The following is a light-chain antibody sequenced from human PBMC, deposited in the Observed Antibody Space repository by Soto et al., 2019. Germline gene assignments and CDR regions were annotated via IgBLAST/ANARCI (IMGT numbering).Light chain of an antibody. CDR2: ATT. V-gene: IGLV2-23*01. J-gene: IGLJ3*02. Sequence: QAALTQPASVHGSPGQSITISCNRGSGDIGSHNRVSWYQQYLGKAPKVIIYATTKRPSGVSDRFSGFKSGSVASLTISGLQADDEANYYCCSHVNDLTHWIFGGGTTLTVL. CDR1: SGDIGSHNR. CDR3: CSHVNDLTHWI.